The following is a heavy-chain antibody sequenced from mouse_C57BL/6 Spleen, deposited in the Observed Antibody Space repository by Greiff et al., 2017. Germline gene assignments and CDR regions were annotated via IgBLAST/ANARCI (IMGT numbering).Heavy chain of an antibody. J-gene: IGHJ1*03. V-gene: IGHV5-17*01. CDR2: ISSGSSTI. CDR1: GFTFSDYG. D-gene: IGHD1-1*02. CDR3: ARRRGSGSWYFDV. Sequence: EVQVVESGGGLVKPGGSLKLSCAASGFTFSDYGMHWVRQAPEKGLEWVAYISSGSSTIYYADTVKGRFTISRDNAKNTLFLQMTSLRSEDTAMYYCARRRGSGSWYFDVWGTGTTVTVSS.